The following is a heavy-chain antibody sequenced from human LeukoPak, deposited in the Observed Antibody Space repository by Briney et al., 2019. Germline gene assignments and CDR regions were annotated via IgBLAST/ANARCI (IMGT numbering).Heavy chain of an antibody. CDR2: ISNNGDST. CDR3: ARRGTGLDF. J-gene: IGHJ4*02. D-gene: IGHD1-14*01. Sequence: GGSLRLSCVASGFTFSSYWMSWVRQAPGKGLEYVSAISNNGDSTYYANSVKGRFTISRDNSKNTLYLQMGGLRAEDMAVYCCARRGTGLDFWGQGTLVTVSS. V-gene: IGHV3-64*01. CDR1: GFTFSSYW.